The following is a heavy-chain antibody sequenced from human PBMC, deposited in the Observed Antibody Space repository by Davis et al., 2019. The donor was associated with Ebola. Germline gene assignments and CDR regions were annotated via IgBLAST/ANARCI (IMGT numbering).Heavy chain of an antibody. D-gene: IGHD3-16*01. CDR1: GITFSSYT. CDR3: VKWGAY. J-gene: IGHJ4*02. V-gene: IGHV3-64D*08. CDR2: INNIGSST. Sequence: PGGSLRLSCSASGITFSSYTFHWVRQAPGKGLEYISSINNIGSSTYYADSVKGRFTISRDNSQNTLYLHMSSLRTEDTAVYYCVKWGAYWGQGTLVTVSS.